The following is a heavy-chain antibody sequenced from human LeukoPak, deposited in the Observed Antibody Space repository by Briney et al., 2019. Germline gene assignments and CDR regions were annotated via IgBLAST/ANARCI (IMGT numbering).Heavy chain of an antibody. D-gene: IGHD2-2*02. V-gene: IGHV3-48*03. CDR1: GFTFSSYE. J-gene: IGHJ5*02. Sequence: GGSLRLSCAASGFTFSSYEMNWVRQAPGKGLEWVSYISSSGSTIYYADSVKGRFTISRDNAKNSLYLQMNSLRAEDTAVYYCAKPHIVVVPAAIGGWFDPWGQGTLVTVSS. CDR3: AKPHIVVVPAAIGGWFDP. CDR2: ISSSGSTI.